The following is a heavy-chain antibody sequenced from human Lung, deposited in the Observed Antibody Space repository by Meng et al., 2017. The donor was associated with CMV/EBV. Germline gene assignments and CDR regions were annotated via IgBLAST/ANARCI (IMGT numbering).Heavy chain of an antibody. CDR2: ISWDGGST. Sequence: GASXKISXAASGFTFDDYTMHWVRQAPGKRLRWVSLISWDGGSTYYADSVKGRFTISRDNSKNSLYLQMNGLRTEDTALYYCAKDISSAAGAFGISAYYVDYWGQGXLVTVSS. V-gene: IGHV3-43*01. CDR3: AKDISSAAGAFGISAYYVDY. J-gene: IGHJ4*02. CDR1: GFTFDDYT. D-gene: IGHD6-13*01.